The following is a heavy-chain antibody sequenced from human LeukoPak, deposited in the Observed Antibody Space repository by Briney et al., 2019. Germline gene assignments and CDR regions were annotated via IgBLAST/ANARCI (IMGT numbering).Heavy chain of an antibody. V-gene: IGHV4-34*01. Sequence: SETLSLTCAVFGGSFSGYYWSWIRQPPGKGLEWIGEINHSGSTNYNPSLKSRVTISVDTSKNQFSLKLSSVTAADTAVYYCARLDPPSGSGWFDPWGQGTLVTVSS. CDR3: ARLDPPSGSGWFDP. CDR2: INHSGST. J-gene: IGHJ5*02. CDR1: GGSFSGYY. D-gene: IGHD3-10*01.